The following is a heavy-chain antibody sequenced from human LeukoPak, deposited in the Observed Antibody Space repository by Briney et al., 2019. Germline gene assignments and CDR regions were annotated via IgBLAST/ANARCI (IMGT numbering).Heavy chain of an antibody. Sequence: GRSLRLSCAASGVTFSSYAMHWVRQAPGKGREGGAVISYDERKKYYADPVKGRFTISRDNSKNTLYLQMNSLRAEDTAVYYCARDAEPYFDWLLTIGDAFDIWGQGTMVTVSS. V-gene: IGHV3-30*04. D-gene: IGHD3-9*01. CDR3: ARDAEPYFDWLLTIGDAFDI. CDR2: ISYDERKK. J-gene: IGHJ3*02. CDR1: GVTFSSYA.